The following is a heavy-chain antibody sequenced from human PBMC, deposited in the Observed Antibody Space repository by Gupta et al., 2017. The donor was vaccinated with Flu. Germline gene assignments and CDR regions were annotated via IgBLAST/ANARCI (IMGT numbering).Heavy chain of an antibody. D-gene: IGHD2-21*01. CDR2: FNPVFGSP. CDR3: ARIHCGGGSCYEGWFDP. Sequence: PGQGLGWMGGFNPVFGSPNYAQKFQDRVTITADETTSTHYLEVASLTSEDTAVYYCARIHCGGGSCYEGWFDPWGQGTLVTVSS. V-gene: IGHV1-69*19. J-gene: IGHJ5*02.